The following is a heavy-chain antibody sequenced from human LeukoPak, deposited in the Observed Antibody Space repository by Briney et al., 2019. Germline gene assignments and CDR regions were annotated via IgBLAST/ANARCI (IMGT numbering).Heavy chain of an antibody. CDR2: ISYDGCNK. J-gene: IGHJ4*02. D-gene: IGHD2-21*02. CDR1: GFTFSSYA. V-gene: IGHV3-30-3*01. CDR3: AREGYCGGDCYLDY. Sequence: GGSLRLSCAASGFTFSSYAMHWVRQAPGKGLEWVAVISYDGCNKYYADSVKGRFTISRDNSKNTLYLQMNSLRAEDTAVYYCAREGYCGGDCYLDYWGQGTLVTVSS.